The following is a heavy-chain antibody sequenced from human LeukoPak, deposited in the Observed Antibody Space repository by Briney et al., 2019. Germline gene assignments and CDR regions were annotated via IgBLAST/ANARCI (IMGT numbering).Heavy chain of an antibody. D-gene: IGHD1-14*01. CDR3: ARGPGPRTPDY. J-gene: IGHJ4*02. CDR1: GGSISSYY. Sequence: PSETLSLTCTVSGGSISSYYWSWTRQPPGKGLEWIGYIYYSGSTNYNPSLKSRVTISVDTSKNQFSLKLSSVTAADTAVYYCARGPGPRTPDYWGQGTLVTVSS. CDR2: IYYSGST. V-gene: IGHV4-59*01.